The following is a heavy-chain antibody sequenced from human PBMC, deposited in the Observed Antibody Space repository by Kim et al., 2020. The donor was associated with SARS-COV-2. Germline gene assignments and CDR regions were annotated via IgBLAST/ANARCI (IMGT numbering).Heavy chain of an antibody. Sequence: DSAKGRVTSSRDNAKKSLYLQMNSLRSEDTALYYCAKVRTTVVTTDAFDIWGQGTMVTVSS. CDR3: AKVRTTVVTTDAFDI. V-gene: IGHV3-9*01. D-gene: IGHD4-17*01. J-gene: IGHJ3*02.